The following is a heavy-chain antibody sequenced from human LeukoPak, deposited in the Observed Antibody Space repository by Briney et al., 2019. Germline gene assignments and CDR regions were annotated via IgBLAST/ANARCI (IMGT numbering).Heavy chain of an antibody. CDR2: ISGSGVGT. V-gene: IGHV3-23*01. CDR3: ARLMTTRHYFDY. Sequence: GGSLRLSCAASGFTFSSYAMSWVRQAPGKGLEWVSAISGSGVGTYYADSVKGRFTISRDNSKNTLYLQMNSLRAEDTAVYYCARLMTTRHYFDYWGQGTLVTVSS. D-gene: IGHD4-17*01. CDR1: GFTFSSYA. J-gene: IGHJ4*02.